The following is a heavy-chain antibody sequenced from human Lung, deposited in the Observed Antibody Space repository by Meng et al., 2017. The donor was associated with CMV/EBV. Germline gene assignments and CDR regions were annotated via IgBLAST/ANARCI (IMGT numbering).Heavy chain of an antibody. CDR1: GFTFSSYW. J-gene: IGHJ4*02. V-gene: IGHV3-74*01. CDR2: INSDGSST. CDR3: ATELITTAGTRRDY. D-gene: IGHD6-13*01. Sequence: GGSLRLXXAASGFTFSSYWMHWVRQVPGKGLVWVARINSDGSSTNYADSVKGRFTISRDNAKNTLYLQMNSLRAEDTAVYYCATELITTAGTRRDYWGQGXLVTVSS.